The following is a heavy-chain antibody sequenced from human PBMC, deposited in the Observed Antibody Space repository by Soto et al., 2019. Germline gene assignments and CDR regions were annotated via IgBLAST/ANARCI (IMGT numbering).Heavy chain of an antibody. V-gene: IGHV4-4*02. CDR2: VYHSGST. D-gene: IGHD3-10*01. CDR3: AGRRDDSGSLDY. J-gene: IGHJ4*02. CDR1: GGSISSTNW. Sequence: SETLSLTCAVSGGSISSTNWWNWVRQPPGKGLEWIGEVYHSGSTNYNPALKSRVTISVDKSKNQFSVRLNSVTAADTAVYYCAGRRDDSGSLDYWGQGTLVTVSS.